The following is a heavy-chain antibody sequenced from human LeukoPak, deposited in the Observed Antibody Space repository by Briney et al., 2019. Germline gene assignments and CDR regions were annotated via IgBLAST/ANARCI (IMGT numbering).Heavy chain of an antibody. CDR2: IIPIFGTA. Sequence: ASVKVSCKASGGTFSSYAISWVRQAPGQGLEWMGGIIPIFGTANYAQKFQGRVTITADKSTSTAYMELSSLRSEDTAVYYCARVSTGYCSGGSCSDYYYYMDVWGKGTTVTVSS. V-gene: IGHV1-69*06. D-gene: IGHD2-15*01. CDR1: GGTFSSYA. J-gene: IGHJ6*03. CDR3: ARVSTGYCSGGSCSDYYYYMDV.